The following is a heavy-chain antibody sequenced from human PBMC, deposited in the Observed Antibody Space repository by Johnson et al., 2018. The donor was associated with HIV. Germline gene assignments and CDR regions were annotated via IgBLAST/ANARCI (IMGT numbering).Heavy chain of an antibody. CDR2: IGTAGDT. CDR1: GFTFSSYD. Sequence: VQLVESGGGVVQPGRSLRLSCAASGFTFSSYDMHWVRQATGKGLEWVSAIGTAGDTYYPGSVKGRFIISRENAKNSLYLQMNSLRVGDTAVYYCATGVGATIWEDAFDIWGQGTMVTVSS. CDR3: ATGVGATIWEDAFDI. D-gene: IGHD1-26*01. V-gene: IGHV3-13*01. J-gene: IGHJ3*02.